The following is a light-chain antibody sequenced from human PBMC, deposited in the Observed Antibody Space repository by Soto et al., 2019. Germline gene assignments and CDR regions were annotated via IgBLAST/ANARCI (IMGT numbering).Light chain of an antibody. CDR1: QSVTSN. CDR2: AAS. CDR3: QQRSNWPT. V-gene: IGKV3D-15*01. Sequence: EIVLTQSPDTLAVSPGEVATLSCWASQSVTSNLAWYQQKRGQAPRLLIYAASTRATGVPARFSGSGSGTEFTLTISSLQSEDFAVYYCQQRSNWPTFGQGTKVDIK. J-gene: IGKJ1*01.